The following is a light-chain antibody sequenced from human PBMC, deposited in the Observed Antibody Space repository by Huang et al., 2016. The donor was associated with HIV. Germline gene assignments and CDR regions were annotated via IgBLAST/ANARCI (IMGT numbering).Light chain of an antibody. Sequence: EIVLTQSPATLSLSPGERATLSCRASQSVSSYLAWYHQKPRQAPRLLIYDASNRATGIPARFSGSGSGTDFTLTISSLEPEDFAVYYCQQRSNWLYTFGQGTKLEIK. J-gene: IGKJ2*01. V-gene: IGKV3-11*01. CDR3: QQRSNWLYT. CDR1: QSVSSY. CDR2: DAS.